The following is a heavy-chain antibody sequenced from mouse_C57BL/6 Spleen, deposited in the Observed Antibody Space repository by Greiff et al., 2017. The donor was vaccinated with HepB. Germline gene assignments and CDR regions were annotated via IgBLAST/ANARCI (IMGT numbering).Heavy chain of an antibody. CDR2: IYPGDGDT. J-gene: IGHJ2*01. V-gene: IGHV1-80*01. CDR3: ARSGSGTVVDY. CDR1: GYAFSSYW. Sequence: VQLKESGAELVKPGASVKISCKASGYAFSSYWMNWVKQRPGKGLEWIGQIYPGDGDTNYNGKFKGKATLTADKSSSTAYLQLSSLTSEDSAVYFCARSGSGTVVDYWGQGTTLTVSS. D-gene: IGHD1-1*01.